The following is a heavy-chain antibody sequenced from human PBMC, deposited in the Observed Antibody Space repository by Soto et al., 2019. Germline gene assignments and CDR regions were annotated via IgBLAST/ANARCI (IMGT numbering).Heavy chain of an antibody. D-gene: IGHD3-22*01. CDR1: GGSFSSNSYY. CDR2: IYYSGSS. CDR3: ARARVNKSLRWFDP. Sequence: SETLSLTCTVSGGSFSSNSYYWGWIRQPPGKGLEWIGSIYYSGSSSYNASLKSRVTISVDTSKSQFSLTLNSVTAADTAVYYCARARVNKSLRWFDPWGQGTLVTVSS. V-gene: IGHV4-39*01. J-gene: IGHJ5*02.